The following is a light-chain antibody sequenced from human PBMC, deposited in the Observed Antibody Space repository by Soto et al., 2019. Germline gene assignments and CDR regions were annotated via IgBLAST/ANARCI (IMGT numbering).Light chain of an antibody. CDR2: EAS. Sequence: DIQMTQSPSSLSTSVGERVTITCQASQDISNSLNWYQQKPGKAPNLLIYEASKLQTGVPSRFSGGGSGTHFTFTISNLQPEDIPTYYCQHYDNLPRYTFGLGTKLEIK. CDR1: QDISNS. J-gene: IGKJ2*01. CDR3: QHYDNLPRYT. V-gene: IGKV1-33*01.